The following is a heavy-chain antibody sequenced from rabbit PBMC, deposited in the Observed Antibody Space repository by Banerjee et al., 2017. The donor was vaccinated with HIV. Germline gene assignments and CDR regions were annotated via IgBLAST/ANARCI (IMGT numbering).Heavy chain of an antibody. CDR2: IYAGKGSS. CDR3: ARDPYATSADVIYFNL. J-gene: IGHJ4*01. Sequence: QEQLVESGGGLVQPGGSLKLSCKASGFDFSSYGVSWVRQAPGKGLEWIGRIYAGKGSSDYANWVNGRFTISSDSAQNTVDLQMNSLTAADTATYFCARDPYATSADVIYFNLWGQGTLVTVS. V-gene: IGHV1S47*01. CDR1: GFDFSSYG. D-gene: IGHD6-1*01.